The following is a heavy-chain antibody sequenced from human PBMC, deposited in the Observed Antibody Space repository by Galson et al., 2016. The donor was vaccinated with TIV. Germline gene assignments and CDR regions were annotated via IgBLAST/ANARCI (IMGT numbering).Heavy chain of an antibody. Sequence: SLRLSCAVSRLTFINYAMGWVRQAPGKGLEWVALISYDGNNGYYADSVKGRFTISRDNSRNTLYLQMNSLRTEDTAVYYCARDRLLSMTPVTTGYGMDVWGQGTTVTVSS. CDR3: ARDRLLSMTPVTTGYGMDV. D-gene: IGHD4-17*01. J-gene: IGHJ6*02. CDR1: RLTFINYA. CDR2: ISYDGNNG. V-gene: IGHV3-30-3*01.